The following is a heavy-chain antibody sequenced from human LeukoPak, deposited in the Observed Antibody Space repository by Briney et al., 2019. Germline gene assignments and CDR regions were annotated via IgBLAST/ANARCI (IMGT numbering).Heavy chain of an antibody. Sequence: SETLSLTCAVYGGSFSGYYWSWIQQPPGKGLEWIGYISFRESTNYNPSLKSRVTISVDTSKNQFSLNLRSLTAADTAVYYRARDRGTSDFDYWGQGTLVSVSS. V-gene: IGHV4-59*01. CDR1: GGSFSGYY. CDR3: ARDRGTSDFDY. D-gene: IGHD1-14*01. J-gene: IGHJ4*02. CDR2: ISFREST.